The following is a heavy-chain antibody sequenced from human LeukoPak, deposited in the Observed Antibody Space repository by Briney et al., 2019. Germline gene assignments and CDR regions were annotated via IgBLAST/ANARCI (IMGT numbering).Heavy chain of an antibody. J-gene: IGHJ6*03. CDR2: INWNSGSI. CDR1: GFTFDDYA. CDR3: ARGGGIVGASNRYYYYYMDV. D-gene: IGHD1-26*01. Sequence: GRSLRLSCAASGFTFDDYAMHWVRQTPGKGLEWVSGINWNSGSIDYADSVKGRFTISRDNANNSLYLQMNNLRAGDTALYYCARGGGIVGASNRYYYYYMDVWGKGTTVTISS. V-gene: IGHV3-9*01.